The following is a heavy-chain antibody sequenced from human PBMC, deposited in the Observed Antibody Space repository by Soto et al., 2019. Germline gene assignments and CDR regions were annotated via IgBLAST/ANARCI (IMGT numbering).Heavy chain of an antibody. J-gene: IGHJ4*02. V-gene: IGHV4-39*07. CDR3: ARGASGYYDSSGYYPPYYFDY. Sequence: ASETLSLTCAVSGGSISSSSYYWSWIRQPPGKGLEWIGEINHSGSTNYNPSLKSRVTISVDTSKNQFSLKLSSVTAADTAVYYCARGASGYYDSSGYYPPYYFDYWGQGTLVTVSS. CDR2: INHSGST. CDR1: GGSISSSSYY. D-gene: IGHD3-22*01.